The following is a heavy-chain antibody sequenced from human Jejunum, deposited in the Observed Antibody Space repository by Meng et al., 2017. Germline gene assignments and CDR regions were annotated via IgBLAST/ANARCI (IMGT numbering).Heavy chain of an antibody. CDR3: ARGGDLVFAVAATSPLDY. J-gene: IGHJ4*02. CDR2: ISGSGPTI. V-gene: IGHV3-48*03. CDR1: GFTFSNYE. Sequence: GESLKISCAASGFTFSNYEMNWLRQAPGKGLEWLSYISGSGPTIYYADSVKGRLTISRDNAKNSLYLQLNSLRVEDTAVYYCARGGDLVFAVAATSPLDYWGQGTLVTFSS. D-gene: IGHD2-15*01.